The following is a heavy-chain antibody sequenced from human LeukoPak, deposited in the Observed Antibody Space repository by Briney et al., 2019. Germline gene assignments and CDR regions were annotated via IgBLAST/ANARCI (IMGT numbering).Heavy chain of an antibody. CDR3: AKTPDYYDSSGLDY. Sequence: GGSLRLSCAASGFTFSSYGMHWVRQAPGKGLEWVAVISYDGSNKYYADSVKGRFTISRDNSKNTLYLQMNSLRAEDMAVYYCAKTPDYYDSSGLDYWGQGTLVTVSS. CDR1: GFTFSSYG. J-gene: IGHJ4*02. V-gene: IGHV3-30*18. D-gene: IGHD3-22*01. CDR2: ISYDGSNK.